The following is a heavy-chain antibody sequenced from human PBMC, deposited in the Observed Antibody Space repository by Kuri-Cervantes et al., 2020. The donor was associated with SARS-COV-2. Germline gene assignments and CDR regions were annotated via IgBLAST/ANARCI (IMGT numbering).Heavy chain of an antibody. CDR1: GYTFTSYG. D-gene: IGHD3-3*01. CDR3: ARADPNYDFWSGYYVY. V-gene: IGHV1-18*01. Sequence: ASVKVSCKASGYTFTSYGISWVRQAPGQGLEWMGWISAYNGNTNYAQKLQGRVTMTTDTSTSTAYMELRSLRSDDTAVYYCARADPNYDFWSGYYVYWGQGTLVTVSS. J-gene: IGHJ4*02. CDR2: ISAYNGNT.